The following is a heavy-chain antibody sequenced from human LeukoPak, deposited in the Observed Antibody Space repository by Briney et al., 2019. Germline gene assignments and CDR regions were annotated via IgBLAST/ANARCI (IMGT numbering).Heavy chain of an antibody. V-gene: IGHV4-39*07. Sequence: SETLSLTCTVSGGSIGSSSYYWGWIRQPPGKGLEWIGSIYYSGSTYYNPSLKSRVTISVDTSKNQFSLKLSSVTAADTAVYYCASQEGLLWFGESYSTRFDYWGQGTLVTVSS. CDR3: ASQEGLLWFGESYSTRFDY. J-gene: IGHJ4*02. CDR1: GGSIGSSSYY. CDR2: IYYSGST. D-gene: IGHD3-10*01.